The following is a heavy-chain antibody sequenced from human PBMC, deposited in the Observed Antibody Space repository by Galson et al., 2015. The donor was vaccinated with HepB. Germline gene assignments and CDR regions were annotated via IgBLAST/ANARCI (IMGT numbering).Heavy chain of an antibody. D-gene: IGHD6-13*01. Sequence: SVKVSCKASGYTFTSYAMHWVRQAPGQRLEWMGWINAGNGNTKYSQKFQGRVTITRDTSASTAYMELSSLRSEDTAVYYCASSSSWYEGYAYWGQGTLVTVSS. J-gene: IGHJ4*02. CDR3: ASSSSWYEGYAY. CDR2: INAGNGNT. V-gene: IGHV1-3*01. CDR1: GYTFTSYA.